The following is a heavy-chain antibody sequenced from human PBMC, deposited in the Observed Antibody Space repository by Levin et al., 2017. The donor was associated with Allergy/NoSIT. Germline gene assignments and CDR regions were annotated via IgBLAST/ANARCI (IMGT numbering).Heavy chain of an antibody. D-gene: IGHD6-13*01. V-gene: IGHV1-2*02. CDR3: ARGGLTRQQLVFRADY. Sequence: ASVKVSCKASGYTFTGYYMHWVRQAPGQGLEWMGWINPNSGGTNYAQKFKGRVTMTRDTSISTAYMEMSRLRSDDTAVYYCARGGLTRQQLVFRADYWGQGTLVTVSS. CDR1: GYTFTGYY. CDR2: INPNSGGT. J-gene: IGHJ4*02.